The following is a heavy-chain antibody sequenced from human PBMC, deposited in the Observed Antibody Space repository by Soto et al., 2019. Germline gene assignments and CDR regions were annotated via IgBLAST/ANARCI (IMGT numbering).Heavy chain of an antibody. V-gene: IGHV4-39*01. CDR1: GASISGRDYY. CDR2: IDYNGVT. Sequence: SETLSLTCSVSGASISGRDYYWGWIRQTPGKGLEWIGNIDYNGVTYYNPSLKSRVTVSKDTSKNQFSLKVASVTAADTAIYYCGRVMIGTSRHTDSDYWGQGTQVTVSS. CDR3: GRVMIGTSRHTDSDY. J-gene: IGHJ4*02. D-gene: IGHD2-2*01.